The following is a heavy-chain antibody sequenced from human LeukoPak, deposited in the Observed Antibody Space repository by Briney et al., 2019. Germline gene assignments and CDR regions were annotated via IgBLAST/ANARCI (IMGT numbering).Heavy chain of an antibody. V-gene: IGHV3-30*02. CDR2: IRSHNSDT. Sequence: PGRSLRLSCAASGFTFSNYGMYWVRQAPGKGLEWLASIRSHNSDTYYADSLKDRFTISRDNSKNTLYLQMDNLSVDDTAVFYCVNGESFYGDYGFDYWGQGTLVTVSS. CDR1: GFTFSNYG. J-gene: IGHJ4*02. D-gene: IGHD4-17*01. CDR3: VNGESFYGDYGFDY.